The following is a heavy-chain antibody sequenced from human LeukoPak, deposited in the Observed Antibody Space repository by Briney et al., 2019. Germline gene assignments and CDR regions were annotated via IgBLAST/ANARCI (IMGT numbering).Heavy chain of an antibody. CDR3: ARGCSGGSCYSLVDWFDP. D-gene: IGHD2-15*01. CDR1: GGTFSSYA. J-gene: IGHJ5*02. Sequence: SVKVSCKASGGTFSSYAISWVRQAPGQGLEWMGGIIPIFGTANYAQKFQGRVTITADESTSTAYMELSSLRSEDTAVYYCARGCSGGSCYSLVDWFDPWGQGTLVTVSS. V-gene: IGHV1-69*13. CDR2: IIPIFGTA.